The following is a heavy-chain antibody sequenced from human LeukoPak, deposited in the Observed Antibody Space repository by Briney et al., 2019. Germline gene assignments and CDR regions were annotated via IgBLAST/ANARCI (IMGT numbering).Heavy chain of an antibody. CDR3: ANLGSSELRVPASQGN. CDR1: GFTFSSYG. Sequence: GRSLRLSCAASGFTFSSYGMHWVCQAPGKGLERVAVISYDGSNKYYADSVKGRFTISRDSSKNTVFLQMNSLRAEDTAVYYCANLGSSELRVPASQGNWGQGTLVTVSS. J-gene: IGHJ4*02. D-gene: IGHD2-2*01. CDR2: ISYDGSNK. V-gene: IGHV3-30*18.